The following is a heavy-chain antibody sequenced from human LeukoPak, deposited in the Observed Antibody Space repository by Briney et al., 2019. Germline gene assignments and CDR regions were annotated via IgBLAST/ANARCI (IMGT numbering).Heavy chain of an antibody. CDR3: APTRSGSYSLYY. CDR1: GYTFTSYA. Sequence: ASVKVSCKASGYTFTSYAMHWVRQAPGQRLEWMGWINAGNGNTKYSQKFQGRVTIARDTSASTAYMELSSLRSEDTAVYYCAPTRSGSYSLYYWGQGTLVTVSS. V-gene: IGHV1-3*01. CDR2: INAGNGNT. J-gene: IGHJ4*02. D-gene: IGHD1-26*01.